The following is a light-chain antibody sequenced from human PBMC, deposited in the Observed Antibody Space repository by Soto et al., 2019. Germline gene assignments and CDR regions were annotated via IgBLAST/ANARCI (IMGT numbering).Light chain of an antibody. Sequence: QSALTQPRSVSGSPGQSVTLSCTGTSSDVGGYNYVSWYQQYPGKAPKLVIYDVSKRPSGVPDRFSGSKSGNTASLTISGLQAEDEADYYCCSFAGSYTIWVFGGGTKLAVL. CDR3: CSFAGSYTIWV. J-gene: IGLJ3*02. CDR1: SSDVGGYNY. V-gene: IGLV2-11*01. CDR2: DVS.